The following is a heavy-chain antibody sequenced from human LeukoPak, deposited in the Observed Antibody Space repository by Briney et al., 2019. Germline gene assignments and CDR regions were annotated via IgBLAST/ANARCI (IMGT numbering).Heavy chain of an antibody. V-gene: IGHV4-38-2*02. CDR2: IYHSGST. J-gene: IGHJ6*03. Sequence: SETLSLTCTVSGYSISSGYYWGWIRQPPGKWLECIGSIYHSGSTYYNPSLKSRVTISVDTSKNQFSLKLSSVTAADTAVYYCARRRVRGVITYYYYYMDVWGKGTTVTISS. CDR1: GYSISSGYY. D-gene: IGHD3-10*01. CDR3: ARRRVRGVITYYYYYMDV.